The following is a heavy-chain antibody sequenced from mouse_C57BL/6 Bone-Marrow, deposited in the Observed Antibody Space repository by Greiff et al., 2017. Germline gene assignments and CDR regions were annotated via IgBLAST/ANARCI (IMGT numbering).Heavy chain of an antibody. J-gene: IGHJ2*01. Sequence: EVKLLESGPELVKPGASVKIPCKASGYTFTDYNMDWVKQSHGKSLEWIGDINPNNGGTIYNQKFKGKATLTVDKSSSTAYMERRSLTSEDTAVYYGARSDYPFFDYWGQGTTLTVSS. CDR3: ARSDYPFFDY. V-gene: IGHV1-18*01. CDR2: INPNNGGT. CDR1: GYTFTDYN. D-gene: IGHD2-13*01.